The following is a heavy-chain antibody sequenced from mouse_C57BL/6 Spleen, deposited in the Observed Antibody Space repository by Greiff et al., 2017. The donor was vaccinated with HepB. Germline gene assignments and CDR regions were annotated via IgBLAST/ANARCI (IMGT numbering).Heavy chain of an antibody. D-gene: IGHD1-1*01. CDR2: IHPNSGST. V-gene: IGHV1-64*01. Sequence: QVQLQQPGAELVKPGASVKLSCKASGYTFTSYWMHWVKQRPGQGLEWIGMIHPNSGSTNYNEKFKSKATLTVDKSSSTAYMQLSSLTSEDSAVYDCAALDYGSSFFAYWGQGTLVTVSA. J-gene: IGHJ3*01. CDR1: GYTFTSYW. CDR3: AALDYGSSFFAY.